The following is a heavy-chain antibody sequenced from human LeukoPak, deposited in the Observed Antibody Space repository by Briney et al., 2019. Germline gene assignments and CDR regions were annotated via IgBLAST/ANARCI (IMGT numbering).Heavy chain of an antibody. J-gene: IGHJ4*02. Sequence: GGSLRLSCAASGFSVSSNYLSWVRQAPGKGLEWVSVIYVGGSTYYADSVKGRFTISRDNSKNTLFLQTNSMRPEDTAVYYCAKGVSRGVDPTGLEYWGQGTLVTVSS. CDR2: IYVGGST. CDR1: GFSVSSNY. V-gene: IGHV3-53*05. D-gene: IGHD1-1*01. CDR3: AKGVSRGVDPTGLEY.